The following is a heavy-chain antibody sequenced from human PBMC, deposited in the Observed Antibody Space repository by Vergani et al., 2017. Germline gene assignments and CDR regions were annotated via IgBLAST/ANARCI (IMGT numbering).Heavy chain of an antibody. V-gene: IGHV1-3*02. Sequence: QVQLVQSGAEVKKPGASVKVSCKASGYTFTSYAMHWVRQAPGQRLEWMGWSNAGNGNTKYSQEFQGRVTITRDTSASTAYMELSSLRSEDTAVYYCARSGGRCSGGSCSVGYWGQGTLVTVSS. J-gene: IGHJ4*02. CDR2: SNAGNGNT. CDR1: GYTFTSYA. D-gene: IGHD2-15*01. CDR3: ARSGGRCSGGSCSVGY.